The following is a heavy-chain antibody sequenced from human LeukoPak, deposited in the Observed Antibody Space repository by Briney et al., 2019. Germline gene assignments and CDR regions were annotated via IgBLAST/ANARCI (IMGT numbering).Heavy chain of an antibody. CDR3: ARDGEQLVRFDY. J-gene: IGHJ4*02. V-gene: IGHV3-21*01. CDR2: ISSSSSYI. CDR1: GFTFSSYS. Sequence: GGSLRLSCAASGFTFSSYSMNWVRQAPGKGLEWVSSISSSSSYIYYADSVKGRFTISRDNAKNSLYLQMNSLRAEDTAVYYCARDGEQLVRFDYWGRGTLVTVSS. D-gene: IGHD6-6*01.